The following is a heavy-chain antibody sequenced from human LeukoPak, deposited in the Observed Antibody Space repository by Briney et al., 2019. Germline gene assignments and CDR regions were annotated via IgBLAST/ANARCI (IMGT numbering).Heavy chain of an antibody. J-gene: IGHJ3*01. V-gene: IGHV4-39*01. CDR1: GGSIRSSRYY. CDR3: GNFDF. CDR2: IYSNGGT. Sequence: SETLSLTCTVPGGSIRSSRYYWGWIRQPPGKGLEWIGSIYSNGGTYYNPSLRSRVTMSVDTSKNQFSLKLTSVTAAETAVYYCGNFDFWGQGTMVIVSS.